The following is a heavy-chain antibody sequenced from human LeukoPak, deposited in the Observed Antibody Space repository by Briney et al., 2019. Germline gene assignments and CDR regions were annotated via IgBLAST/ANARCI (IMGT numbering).Heavy chain of an antibody. CDR3: AKSRGVYYYDSSGYYNNWFDP. J-gene: IGHJ5*02. CDR1: GFTFSSYS. V-gene: IGHV3-21*01. D-gene: IGHD3-22*01. CDR2: ISSSSSYI. Sequence: GGSLRLSCAASGFTFSSYSMNRVRQAPGKGLEWVSSISSSSSYIYYADSVKGRFTISRDNAKNSLYLQMNSLRAEDTAVYYCAKSRGVYYYDSSGYYNNWFDPWGQGTLVTVSS.